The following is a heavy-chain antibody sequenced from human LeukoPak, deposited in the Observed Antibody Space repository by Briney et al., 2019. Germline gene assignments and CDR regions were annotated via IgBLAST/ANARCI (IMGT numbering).Heavy chain of an antibody. D-gene: IGHD3-22*01. Sequence: GGSLRLSCAASGFTFSSYEMNWVRQAPGKGLEWVSYISSSGSTIYYADSVKGRFTISRDNAKNSLYLQMNSLRAEDTAVYYCARDTGDSSGYYGYYYYYYMDVWGKGTTVTISS. CDR3: ARDTGDSSGYYGYYYYYYMDV. V-gene: IGHV3-48*03. CDR2: ISSSGSTI. J-gene: IGHJ6*03. CDR1: GFTFSSYE.